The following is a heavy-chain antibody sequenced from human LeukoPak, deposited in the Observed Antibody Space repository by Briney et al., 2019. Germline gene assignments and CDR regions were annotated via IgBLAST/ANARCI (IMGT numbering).Heavy chain of an antibody. Sequence: ASVKVSCKASGYTFTSYGISWVRQAPGQGLESMGWISAYNGNTNYAQKLQGRVTMTTDTSTSTAYMELRSLRSDDTAVYYCARDSDSSGYPYFDYWGQGTLVTVSS. CDR1: GYTFTSYG. V-gene: IGHV1-18*01. J-gene: IGHJ4*02. D-gene: IGHD3-22*01. CDR3: ARDSDSSGYPYFDY. CDR2: ISAYNGNT.